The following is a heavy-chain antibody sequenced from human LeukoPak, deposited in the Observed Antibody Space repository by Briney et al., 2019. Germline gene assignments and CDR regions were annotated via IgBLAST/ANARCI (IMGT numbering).Heavy chain of an antibody. V-gene: IGHV4-59*12. CDR3: ARAITMVRGVTSPHWFDP. J-gene: IGHJ5*02. Sequence: SETLSLTCTVSGDSISTYFWSWIRQPPGKRLEWIGYVYYSGSTNYNPSLESRITVSVDTSKNQFSLRLSSVTAADTAVYYCARAITMVRGVTSPHWFDPWGQGTLVTVSS. CDR2: VYYSGST. CDR1: GDSISTYF. D-gene: IGHD3-10*01.